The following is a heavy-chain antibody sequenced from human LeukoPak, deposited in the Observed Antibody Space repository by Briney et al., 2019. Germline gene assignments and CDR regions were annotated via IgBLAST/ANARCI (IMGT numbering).Heavy chain of an antibody. Sequence: GESLKISCKGSGYSFTSYWIGWVRQMPGKGLEWMGLIYPGDSDTRYSPSFQGQVTISADKSISTAYLQWSSLKASDTAMYYCARLGSRYDFWSGFRLYGMDVWGQGTTVTVSS. J-gene: IGHJ6*02. CDR1: GYSFTSYW. V-gene: IGHV5-51*01. CDR3: ARLGSRYDFWSGFRLYGMDV. CDR2: IYPGDSDT. D-gene: IGHD3-3*01.